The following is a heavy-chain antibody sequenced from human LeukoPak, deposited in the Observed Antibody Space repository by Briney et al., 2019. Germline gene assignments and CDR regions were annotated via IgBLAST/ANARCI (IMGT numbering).Heavy chain of an antibody. D-gene: IGHD3-10*01. CDR2: INHSGST. Sequence: SETLSLTCAVYGGSFSGYYWSWIRQPPGKGLEWIGEINHSGSTNYNPSLKSRVTISVDTSKNQFSLKLSSVTAADTAVYYFARGIYYGSVSYYKYWGQGTLVTVSS. CDR1: GGSFSGYY. CDR3: ARGIYYGSVSYYKY. J-gene: IGHJ4*02. V-gene: IGHV4-34*01.